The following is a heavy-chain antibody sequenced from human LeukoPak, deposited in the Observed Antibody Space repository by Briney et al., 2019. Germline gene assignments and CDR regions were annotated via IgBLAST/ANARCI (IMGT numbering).Heavy chain of an antibody. J-gene: IGHJ4*02. CDR3: ASLPSGTTIVDY. CDR2: ISASGGST. CDR1: GLTFRSYA. V-gene: IGHV3-23*01. Sequence: GGSLRLSCAASGLTFRSYAMTWVRQAPGKGLEWVSGISASGGSTYYADSVKGRFTISRDNSKNTLYLQMKSLRDEDTAEYYCASLPSGTTIVDYWGQGTLVTVSS. D-gene: IGHD3-10*01.